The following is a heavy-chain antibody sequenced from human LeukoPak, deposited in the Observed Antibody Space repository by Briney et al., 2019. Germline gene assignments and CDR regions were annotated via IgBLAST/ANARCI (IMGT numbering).Heavy chain of an antibody. V-gene: IGHV3-73*01. CDR3: TRQGLYCSGGSCYYYYYGMDV. J-gene: IGHJ6*02. D-gene: IGHD2-15*01. CDR1: GFTFNTYW. Sequence: PGGSLRLSCAASGFTFNTYWMHWVRQASGKGLEWVGRIRSKANSYATAYAASVKGRFTISRDDSKNTAYLQMNSLKTEDTAVYYCTRQGLYCSGGSCYYYYYGMDVWGQGTTVTVSS. CDR2: IRSKANSYAT.